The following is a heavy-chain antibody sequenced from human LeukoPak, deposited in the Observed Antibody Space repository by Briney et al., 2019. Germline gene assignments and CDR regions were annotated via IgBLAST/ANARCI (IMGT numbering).Heavy chain of an antibody. CDR1: GGSFSGYY. Sequence: SETLSLTCAVYGGSFSGYYWSWIRQPPGKGLEWIGEINHSGSTNYNPSLKSRVTISVDTSKNQFSLKLSSVTAADTAVYYCARVRRDGYNPYYYLFRGGYYYYMDVWGKGTTVTVSS. CDR3: ARVRRDGYNPYYYLFRGGYYYYMDV. V-gene: IGHV4-34*01. J-gene: IGHJ6*03. CDR2: INHSGST. D-gene: IGHD5-24*01.